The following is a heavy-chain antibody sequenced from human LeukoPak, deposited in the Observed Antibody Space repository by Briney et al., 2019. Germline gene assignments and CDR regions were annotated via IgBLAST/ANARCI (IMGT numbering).Heavy chain of an antibody. V-gene: IGHV3-23*01. CDR3: AKPGIAAAPTGDFDY. J-gene: IGHJ4*02. CDR2: ISGSGGST. D-gene: IGHD6-13*01. CDR1: GFTFSSYA. Sequence: GGSRRLSFAASGFTFSSYAMSWFRQAPGKGLGWVSAISGSGGSTYYADSVKGRFTISRDNSKNTLYLQMNSLRAEDTAVYYCAKPGIAAAPTGDFDYWGQGTLVTVSS.